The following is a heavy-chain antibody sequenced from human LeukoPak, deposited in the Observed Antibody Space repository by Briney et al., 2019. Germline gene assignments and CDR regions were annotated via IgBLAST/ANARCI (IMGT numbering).Heavy chain of an antibody. Sequence: ASVKVSCKASGYTFTNYHMNWVRQAAGQGREWMGIINPSGGSTTNAQKFQGRVIMTRDMSTSTVYMELSSLRSEDTAVYFCARYGHSPFFDYWGQGTLVIVSS. V-gene: IGHV1-46*01. J-gene: IGHJ4*02. D-gene: IGHD4-17*01. CDR3: ARYGHSPFFDY. CDR2: INPSGGST. CDR1: GYTFTNYH.